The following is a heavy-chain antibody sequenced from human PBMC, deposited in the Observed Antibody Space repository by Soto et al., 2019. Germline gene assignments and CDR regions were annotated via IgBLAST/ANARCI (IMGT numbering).Heavy chain of an antibody. CDR2: IIPIFGTA. CDR1: GGTFSSYA. Sequence: GASVKVSCKASGGTFSSYAISWVRQAPGQGLEWMGGIIPIFGTANYAQKFQGRVTITADECTSTAYMELSSLRSEDTAVYYCAKESLRSNLWLQASKYYYYYYGMDVWGQGTTVTVSS. J-gene: IGHJ6*02. CDR3: AKESLRSNLWLQASKYYYYYYGMDV. D-gene: IGHD5-18*01. V-gene: IGHV1-69*13.